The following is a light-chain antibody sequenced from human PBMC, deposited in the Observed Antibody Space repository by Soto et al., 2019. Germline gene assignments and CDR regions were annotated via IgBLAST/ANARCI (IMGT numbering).Light chain of an antibody. J-gene: IGKJ4*01. CDR2: GAS. Sequence: VLRMSPATLYLCQRERATLSCRASQSVSSYLAWYQQKPGQAPRLLIFGASNRATGIPARFSGSGSGTDFTLTIISLEPEDFALYYCQLCTCRPLTFGGVTNVDTK. V-gene: IGKV3-11*01. CDR1: QSVSSY. CDR3: QLCTCRPLT.